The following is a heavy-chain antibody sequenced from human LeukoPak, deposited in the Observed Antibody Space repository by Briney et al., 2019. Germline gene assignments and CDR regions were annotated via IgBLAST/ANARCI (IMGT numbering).Heavy chain of an antibody. Sequence: GGSLRLSCAASGFTFSSYGMHWVRQAPGKGLEWVAVIWYDGSNKYYADSVKGRFTISRDNSKNTLYLQMNSLRAEDTAVYYCARDDSGSSHYYYYGMDVWGQGTTVTVSS. CDR3: ARDDSGSSHYYYYGMDV. V-gene: IGHV3-33*01. J-gene: IGHJ6*02. D-gene: IGHD6-6*01. CDR1: GFTFSSYG. CDR2: IWYDGSNK.